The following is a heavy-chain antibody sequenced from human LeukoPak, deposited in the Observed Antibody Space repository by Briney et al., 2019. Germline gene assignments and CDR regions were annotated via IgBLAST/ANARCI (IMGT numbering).Heavy chain of an antibody. CDR2: IHSSGST. CDR3: ARHGLKLVGASTIYFDN. CDR1: GGSISNNY. D-gene: IGHD1-26*01. V-gene: IGHV4-59*08. J-gene: IGHJ4*02. Sequence: SETLSLTCSVSGGSISNNYWSWIRQTPEKGLEWIGYIHSSGSTDYNPSFKSRVVVSVDTSKNQFSLKLYSVTAADTAVYYCARHGLKLVGASTIYFDNWGQGTLVTVSS.